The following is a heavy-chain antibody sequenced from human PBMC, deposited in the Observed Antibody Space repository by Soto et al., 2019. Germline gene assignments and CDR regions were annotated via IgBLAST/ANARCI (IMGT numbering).Heavy chain of an antibody. D-gene: IGHD5-12*01. CDR2: IYYSGST. V-gene: IGHV4-30-4*01. CDR3: ARDRVATIHPWFDP. J-gene: IGHJ5*02. CDR1: GGSISSGDYY. Sequence: NPSETLSLTCTVSGGSISSGDYYWSWIRQPPGKGLEWIGYIYYSGSTYYNPSLKSRVTISVDTSKNQFSLKLSSVTAADTAVYYCARDRVATIHPWFDPWGQGTLVTVSS.